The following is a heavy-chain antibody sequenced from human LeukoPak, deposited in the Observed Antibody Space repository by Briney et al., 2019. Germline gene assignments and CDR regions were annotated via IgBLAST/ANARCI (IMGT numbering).Heavy chain of an antibody. CDR1: GYTFTSYD. CDR2: MNPNSGNT. J-gene: IGHJ6*03. D-gene: IGHD2-2*01. Sequence: RASVKVSCKASGYTFTSYDINRVRQATGQGLEWMGWMNPNSGNTGYAQKFQGRVTMTRNTSISTAYMELGSLRSEDTAVYYCARGDQLLLYYYYMDVWGKGTTVTVSS. V-gene: IGHV1-8*01. CDR3: ARGDQLLLYYYYMDV.